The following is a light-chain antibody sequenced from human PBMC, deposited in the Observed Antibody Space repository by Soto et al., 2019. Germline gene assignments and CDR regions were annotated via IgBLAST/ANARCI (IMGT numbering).Light chain of an antibody. CDR1: QDISNY. J-gene: IGKJ5*01. Sequence: DVQMTQSPSSLSASVGDRVTITCQASQDISNYLNWYQQKPGKAPKLLIYDASNLETGVQSRFSGSGSGTDFTFTISSLQPEDIATYYCQQYDNLPITFGQGKRLEIK. V-gene: IGKV1-33*01. CDR3: QQYDNLPIT. CDR2: DAS.